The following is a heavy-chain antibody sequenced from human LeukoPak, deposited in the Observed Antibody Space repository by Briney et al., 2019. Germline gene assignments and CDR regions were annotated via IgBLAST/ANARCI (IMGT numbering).Heavy chain of an antibody. V-gene: IGHV1-46*01. CDR3: ARGTITMVRGVITPVDY. CDR1: GYTFTSYY. Sequence: ASVKVSCKASGYTFTSYYMHWVRVAPGQGLEWMGIINPSGGSTSYAQKFQGRVTMTRDTSTSTAHMELSSLRSEDTAVYYCARGTITMVRGVITPVDYWGQGTLVTVSS. CDR2: INPSGGST. D-gene: IGHD3-10*01. J-gene: IGHJ4*02.